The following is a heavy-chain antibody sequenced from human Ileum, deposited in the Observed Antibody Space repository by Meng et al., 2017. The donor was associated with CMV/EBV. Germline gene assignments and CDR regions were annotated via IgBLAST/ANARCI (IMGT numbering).Heavy chain of an antibody. D-gene: IGHD3-3*01. CDR3: ARTPYYDFWSGSPSPVDV. CDR1: GFTFSIYN. CDR2: ITSTSNYM. J-gene: IGHJ6*02. Sequence: GGSLRLSCAASGFTFSIYNMNWVRQAPGKGLEWVSSITSTSNYMYYADSVKGRFTISRDNAKRSLYLQMNSLRAEDTAVYYCARTPYYDFWSGSPSPVDVWGQGTTVTVSS. V-gene: IGHV3-21*01.